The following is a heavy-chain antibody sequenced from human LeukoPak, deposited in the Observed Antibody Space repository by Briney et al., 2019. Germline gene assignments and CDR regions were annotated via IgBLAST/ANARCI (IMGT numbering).Heavy chain of an antibody. J-gene: IGHJ4*02. CDR2: IYYSGSY. CDR1: GGSLSSSSYY. Sequence: KSAETQSLTCTVSGGSLSSSSYYWRWIPQPPGKGLERIGSIYYSGSYYYNPSLKSRVTISVGTSKNQFSLKLSSVTAADTAVDYCGRQYYDFWRGYVDYWGQGTLVSVSS. CDR3: GRQYYDFWRGYVDY. D-gene: IGHD3-3*01. V-gene: IGHV4-39*01.